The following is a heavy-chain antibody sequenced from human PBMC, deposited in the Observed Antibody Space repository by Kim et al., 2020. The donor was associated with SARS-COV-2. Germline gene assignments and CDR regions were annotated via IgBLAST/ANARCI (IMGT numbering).Heavy chain of an antibody. Sequence: SVKVSCKASGGTFSSYAISWVRQAPGQVLEWMGGIIPIFGTANYAQKFQGRVTITADESTSTAYMELSSLRSEDTAVYYCARGDVDIVATPGRDWFDPWGQGTLVTVSS. CDR3: ARGDVDIVATPGRDWFDP. D-gene: IGHD5-12*01. CDR2: IIPIFGTA. J-gene: IGHJ5*02. V-gene: IGHV1-69*13. CDR1: GGTFSSYA.